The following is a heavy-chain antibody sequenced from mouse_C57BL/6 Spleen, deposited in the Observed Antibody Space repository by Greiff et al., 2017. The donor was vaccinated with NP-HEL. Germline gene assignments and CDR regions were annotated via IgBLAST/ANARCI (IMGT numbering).Heavy chain of an antibody. CDR2: IDPSDSYT. CDR1: GYTFTSYW. V-gene: IGHV1-69*01. J-gene: IGHJ3*01. D-gene: IGHD1-1*01. CDR3: ARDLYGSRAGFAY. Sequence: QVQLQQPGAELVMPGASVKLSCKASGYTFTSYWMHWVKQRPGQGLEWIGVIDPSDSYTNYNQKFKGKSTLTVDKSSSTAYMQLSSLTSEDSAVYYCARDLYGSRAGFAYWGQGTLVTVSA.